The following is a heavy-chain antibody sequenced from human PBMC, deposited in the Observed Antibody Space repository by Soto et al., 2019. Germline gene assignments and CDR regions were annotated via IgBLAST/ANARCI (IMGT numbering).Heavy chain of an antibody. D-gene: IGHD6-13*01. CDR1: GFTFRSFT. CDR2: ISSNSAYI. Sequence: GVLRLSCAASGFTFRSFTMNWVRQAPGKGLEWVSTISSNSAYIYYTDALRGRFTISRDNAKNSLHLQMNSLRAEDTAVYYCTRDASRDSSARGWFDPWGPGXLVTVYS. CDR3: TRDASRDSSARGWFDP. V-gene: IGHV3-21*01. J-gene: IGHJ5*02.